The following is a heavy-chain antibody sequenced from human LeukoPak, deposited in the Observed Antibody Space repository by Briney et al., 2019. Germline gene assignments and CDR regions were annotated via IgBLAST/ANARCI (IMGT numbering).Heavy chain of an antibody. CDR1: GFTFSIYS. V-gene: IGHV3-21*01. Sequence: TGGSLRLSCAASGFTFSIYSMNWVRQAPGKGLEWVSSISSRSSYIYYGDSVKGRFTISRDNAKNSLYLQMNSLRAEDTAVYYCARDPYSGYDKRVYYFDYWGQGTLVTVSS. J-gene: IGHJ4*02. D-gene: IGHD5-12*01. CDR3: ARDPYSGYDKRVYYFDY. CDR2: ISSRSSYI.